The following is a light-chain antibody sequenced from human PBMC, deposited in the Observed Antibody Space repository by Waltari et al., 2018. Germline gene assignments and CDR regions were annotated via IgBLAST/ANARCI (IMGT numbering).Light chain of an antibody. Sequence: EIVLTQSPATLSLSPGERATLSCRASQSVSSYLAWYQQKPGPAPRLLIYDASNRATNIPARFSGSGSGTDFTLTISSLEPEDFAVYYCQQRSNWPRTFGQGTKLEI. CDR2: DAS. CDR3: QQRSNWPRT. CDR1: QSVSSY. J-gene: IGKJ2*01. V-gene: IGKV3-11*01.